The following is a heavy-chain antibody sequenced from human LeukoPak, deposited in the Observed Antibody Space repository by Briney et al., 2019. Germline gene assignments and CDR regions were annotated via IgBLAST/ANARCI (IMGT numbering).Heavy chain of an antibody. CDR2: IYYSGTT. CDR3: AREVDAAAAYNWFDP. Sequence: PSETLSLTCTVSGGSISSGSYYWVWIRQPPGKGLEWIGTIYYSGTTYYKASLKSRVTISVDTSKNQFSLRLSSVTAADTAVYYCAREVDAAAAYNWFDPWGQGTLVTVSS. V-gene: IGHV4-39*07. D-gene: IGHD2-2*01. CDR1: GGSISSGSYY. J-gene: IGHJ5*02.